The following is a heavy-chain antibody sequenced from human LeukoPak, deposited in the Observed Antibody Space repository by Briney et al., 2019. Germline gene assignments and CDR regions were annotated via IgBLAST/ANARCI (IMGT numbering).Heavy chain of an antibody. J-gene: IGHJ4*02. V-gene: IGHV3-48*03. Sequence: GGSLRLSCAASGFTFSSYEMNWVRQAPGKGREWVSYISSSDSTIYYADSLKGRFTISRDNTKNSLYLQMNSLRAEDTAVYYCARGPQDYDYVWGSYRYTFDYWGQGTLVTVSS. CDR3: ARGPQDYDYVWGSYRYTFDY. CDR1: GFTFSSYE. CDR2: ISSSDSTI. D-gene: IGHD3-16*02.